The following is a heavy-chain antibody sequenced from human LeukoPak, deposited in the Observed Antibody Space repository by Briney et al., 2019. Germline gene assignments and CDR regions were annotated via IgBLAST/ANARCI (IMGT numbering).Heavy chain of an antibody. CDR3: ARSLRGYDILTGYSSDWYFDL. V-gene: IGHV4-4*07. J-gene: IGHJ2*01. CDR2: IYTSGST. CDR1: GGSISSYY. D-gene: IGHD3-9*01. Sequence: SETLSLTCTVSGGSISSYYWSWIRQPAGKGLEWIGRIYTSGSTNYNPSFKSRVTMSVDTSKNQFSLKLSSVTAADTAVYYCARSLRGYDILTGYSSDWYFDLWGRGTLVTVSS.